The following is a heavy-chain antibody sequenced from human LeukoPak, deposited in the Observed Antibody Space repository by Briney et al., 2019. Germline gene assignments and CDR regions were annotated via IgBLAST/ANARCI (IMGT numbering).Heavy chain of an antibody. V-gene: IGHV4-34*01. Sequence: SETLSLTCAVYGGSFSGYYWSWIRQPPGKGLEWIGEVNHSGSTNYNPSLKSRVTISVDTSKNQFSLKLSSVTAADTAVYYCAKWGRGGVAGTRRYYYGMDVWGQGTTVTVSS. CDR2: VNHSGST. J-gene: IGHJ6*02. CDR1: GGSFSGYY. CDR3: AKWGRGGVAGTRRYYYGMDV. D-gene: IGHD6-19*01.